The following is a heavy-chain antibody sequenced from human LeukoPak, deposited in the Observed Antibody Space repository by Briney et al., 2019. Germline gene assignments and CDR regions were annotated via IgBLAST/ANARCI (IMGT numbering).Heavy chain of an antibody. Sequence: PGGSLRLSCAASGFTFSSYWVHWVRHAPGKGLVWVSHINSDGSSTSYADSVKGRFTISRDNAKNTVYLQINSLRAEDTAIYYCARDLPFQAYWGQGTLVTVSS. CDR2: INSDGSST. CDR1: GFTFSSYW. V-gene: IGHV3-74*01. J-gene: IGHJ4*02. CDR3: ARDLPFQAY. D-gene: IGHD2-21*02.